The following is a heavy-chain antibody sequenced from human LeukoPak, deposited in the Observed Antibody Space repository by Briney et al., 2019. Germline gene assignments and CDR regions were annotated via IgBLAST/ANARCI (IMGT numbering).Heavy chain of an antibody. CDR1: GGSISGSNW. CDR3: ARAFYDILSGYSHTASDI. J-gene: IGHJ3*02. CDR2: MYHSGTT. Sequence: SETLSLTCAVSGGSISGSNWWSWVRRPPGKGLEWIGEMYHSGTTNYNPSLESRVTISVDKSKNQFSLILDSVTAADTAVYYCARAFYDILSGYSHTASDIWGQGTKVSVSS. D-gene: IGHD3-9*01. V-gene: IGHV4-4*02.